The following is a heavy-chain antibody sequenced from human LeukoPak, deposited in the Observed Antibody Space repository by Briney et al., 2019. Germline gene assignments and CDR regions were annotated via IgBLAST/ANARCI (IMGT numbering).Heavy chain of an antibody. V-gene: IGHV3-7*01. D-gene: IGHD3-3*01. Sequence: GGSLTLSCAASGFRFSNYWMTWVRQAPGKGLGWMADIKQDRSEKLYVKSVRGRFTISRANAKMSLFLQMNSLRAEDTAVYYCARDNGVVHGVYYMDVWGKGTTVTVS. CDR3: ARDNGVVHGVYYMDV. CDR1: GFRFSNYW. J-gene: IGHJ6*03. CDR2: IKQDRSEK.